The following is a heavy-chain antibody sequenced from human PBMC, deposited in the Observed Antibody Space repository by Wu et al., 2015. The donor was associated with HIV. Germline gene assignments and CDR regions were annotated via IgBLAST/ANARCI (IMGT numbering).Heavy chain of an antibody. CDR3: ARGLSPSGAFDI. Sequence: QVQLVQSGAEVKKPGASVKVSCKASGYIFTTYYMHWVRQAPGQGLEWMGWMNPNSGDTGYPLKFQGRVTMTSNTSIRTAYMELSSLRSEDTAVYYCARGLSPSGAFDIWGQGTMVTVSS. D-gene: IGHD2/OR15-2a*01. CDR2: MNPNSGDT. V-gene: IGHV1-8*02. J-gene: IGHJ3*02. CDR1: GYIFTTYY.